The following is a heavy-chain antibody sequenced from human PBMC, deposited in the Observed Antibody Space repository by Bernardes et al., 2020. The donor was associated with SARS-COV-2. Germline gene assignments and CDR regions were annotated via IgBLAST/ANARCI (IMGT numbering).Heavy chain of an antibody. V-gene: IGHV5-51*01. D-gene: IGHD2-2*01. J-gene: IGHJ5*02. CDR1: RYSFAGYW. CDR3: ARGIPGQGFDP. Sequence: GESLKISCEGSRYSFAGYWIGWVRQMPGKGLEWRGIIYPDDSDARYSPSFQGQVTISADKSISTAYLQWSSLKASDTAIYYCARGIPGQGFDPWGQGTLVTVSS. CDR2: IYPDDSDA.